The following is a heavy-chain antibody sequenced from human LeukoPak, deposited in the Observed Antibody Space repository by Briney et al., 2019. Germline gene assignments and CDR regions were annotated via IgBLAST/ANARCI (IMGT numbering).Heavy chain of an antibody. CDR3: ANAGYSGYDYAGFDY. D-gene: IGHD5-12*01. J-gene: IGHJ4*02. CDR2: ISYDGSNK. Sequence: GGSLRLSCAASRFTFNTYGMHWVRQAPGKGLEWVAVISYDGSNKYYADSVKGRFTISRDNSKNTLYLQMNSLRAEDTAVYYCANAGYSGYDYAGFDYRGQGTLVTVSS. V-gene: IGHV3-30*18. CDR1: RFTFNTYG.